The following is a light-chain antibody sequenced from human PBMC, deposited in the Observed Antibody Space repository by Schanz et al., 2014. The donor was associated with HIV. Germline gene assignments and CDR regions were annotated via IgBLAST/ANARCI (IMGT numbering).Light chain of an antibody. CDR2: EVS. V-gene: IGLV2-8*01. CDR1: SSDVGNYNY. Sequence: QSALTQPPSASGSPGQSVTISCTGTSSDVGNYNYVSWYQQHPGKAPKLMIYEVSKRPSGVPDRFSGSKSGNTASLTVSGLQPEDEADYYCSSYAGSNVAFGGGTKVTVL. J-gene: IGLJ2*01. CDR3: SSYAGSNVA.